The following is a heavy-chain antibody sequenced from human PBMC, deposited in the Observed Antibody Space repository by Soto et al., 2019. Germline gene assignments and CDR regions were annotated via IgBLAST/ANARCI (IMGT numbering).Heavy chain of an antibody. D-gene: IGHD3-16*01. CDR2: IWYDGSNK. V-gene: IGHV3-33*01. J-gene: IGHJ6*03. CDR3: ARHYASRVNGYMDV. Sequence: GGSLRLSCAASGFTLNTYAMHWVRQAPGKGLEWVALIWYDGSNKYYADSLKGRFTISRDNSKKMLYLQMNNLRAEDKAVDYCARHYASRVNGYMDVWGTGTTVTVSS. CDR1: GFTLNTYA.